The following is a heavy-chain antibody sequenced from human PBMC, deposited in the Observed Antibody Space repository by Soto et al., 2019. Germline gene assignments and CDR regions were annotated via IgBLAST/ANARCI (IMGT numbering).Heavy chain of an antibody. V-gene: IGHV4-30-2*01. Sequence: PSETLSLTCAVSGGSISSGGYSWSWIRQPPGKGLEWIGYIYHSGSTYYDPSLKSRVTLPVDTSKNQFSLKLSSVTAADTAVYYCARDTLDDSSGYYRPYYYYGMDVWGQGTTVTVSS. J-gene: IGHJ6*02. CDR3: ARDTLDDSSGYYRPYYYYGMDV. CDR1: GGSISSGGYS. CDR2: IYHSGST. D-gene: IGHD3-22*01.